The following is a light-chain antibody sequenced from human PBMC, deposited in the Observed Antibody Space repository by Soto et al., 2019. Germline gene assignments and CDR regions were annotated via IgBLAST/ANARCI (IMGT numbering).Light chain of an antibody. V-gene: IGLV2-14*01. J-gene: IGLJ1*01. CDR2: DVS. CDR1: SSDVGGYNY. CDR3: SSYSSSSPLYV. Sequence: QSVLTQPASVSGSPGQSITISCTGTSSDVGGYNYVSWYQQHPGKAPKLMIYDVSNRPSGVSNRFSGSKSGNTASLTISGLQAEYEADYYCSSYSSSSPLYVFGTGPKVTVL.